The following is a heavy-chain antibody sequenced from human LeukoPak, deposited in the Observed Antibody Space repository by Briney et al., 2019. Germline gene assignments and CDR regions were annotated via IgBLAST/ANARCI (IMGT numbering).Heavy chain of an antibody. J-gene: IGHJ4*02. CDR2: IYYSGST. CDR1: GGSISSSSYY. D-gene: IGHD5-18*01. CDR3: ARVQGKLWTYYFDY. Sequence: SETLSLTRTVSGGSISSSSYYWGWIRQPPGKGLEWIGSIYYSGSTYYNPSLKSRVTISVDTSKNQFSLKLSSVTAADTAVYYCARVQGKLWTYYFDYWGQGNLVTVSS. V-gene: IGHV4-39*07.